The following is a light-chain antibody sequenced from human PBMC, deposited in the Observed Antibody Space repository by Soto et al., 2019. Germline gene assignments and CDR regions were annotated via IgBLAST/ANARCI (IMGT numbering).Light chain of an antibody. CDR1: SSDIGGYNY. Sequence: QPVLTQPASVSGSPGQSITISCTGTSSDIGGYNYVSWYQQHPGKAPKLMIYDVIHRPSGVSNRFSGSKSGNTASLTISGLQAEDEAHYYCSSYISSNTQIFGGGTKLTVL. J-gene: IGLJ2*01. CDR2: DVI. CDR3: SSYISSNTQI. V-gene: IGLV2-14*03.